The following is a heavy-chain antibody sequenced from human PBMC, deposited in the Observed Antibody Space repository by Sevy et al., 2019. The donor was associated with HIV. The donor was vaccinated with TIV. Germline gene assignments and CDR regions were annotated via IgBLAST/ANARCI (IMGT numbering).Heavy chain of an antibody. J-gene: IGHJ6*02. CDR3: ATGPGYCISTSCQPPFYYYYYHGMDV. D-gene: IGHD2-2*01. V-gene: IGHV3-15*07. CDR1: GFTSGFTFTNAW. Sequence: GSLRLSCAASGFTSGFTFTNAWMNWVRQAPGKGLEWVGRIEAKSDGGTTDYAAPVKGRFTISRDDSKNTLYPQLNSLTTADTAMYYCATGPGYCISTSCQPPFYYYYYHGMDVWGQGTTVTVSS. CDR2: IEAKSDGGTT.